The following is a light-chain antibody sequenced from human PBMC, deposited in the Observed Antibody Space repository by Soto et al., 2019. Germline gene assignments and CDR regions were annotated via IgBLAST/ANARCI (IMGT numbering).Light chain of an antibody. V-gene: IGKV3-20*01. CDR2: GAS. J-gene: IGKJ4*01. CDR3: HQSRSSPPVT. CDR1: QSVYNN. Sequence: EIVMTQSPASLSVSPGERATLSCRASQSVYNNLAWYQQKPGQAPRLLIYGASSRATGIPDRFSGSGSGTDFTLNIRRLEPEDFPVYHCHQSRSSPPVTLAGGTNVDIK.